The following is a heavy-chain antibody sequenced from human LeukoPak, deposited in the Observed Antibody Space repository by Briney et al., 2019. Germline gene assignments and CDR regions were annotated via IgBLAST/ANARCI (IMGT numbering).Heavy chain of an antibody. Sequence: GGSLRLSCAASGFTFSSYAMSWVRQAPGKGLEWVSPISGSGGSTYYADSVKGRFTISRDNSKNTLYLQMNSLRAEDTAVYYCAKMIGYNWNYSPAFDIWGQGTMVTVSS. V-gene: IGHV3-23*01. CDR1: GFTFSSYA. CDR2: ISGSGGST. J-gene: IGHJ3*02. D-gene: IGHD1-7*01. CDR3: AKMIGYNWNYSPAFDI.